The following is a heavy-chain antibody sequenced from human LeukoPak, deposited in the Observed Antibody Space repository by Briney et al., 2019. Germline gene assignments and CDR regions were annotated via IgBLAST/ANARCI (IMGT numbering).Heavy chain of an antibody. D-gene: IGHD1-1*01. CDR3: VKDTPTTGYHLDS. V-gene: IGHV3-30*02. Sequence: GGSLRLSCAASGFTLRGYGMHWVRQAPGKGLEWVAFIRSDGSDKSYADSVKGRFTISRDNSENKLYLQINSLRVEDTAVYYCVKDTPTTGYHLDSWGQGTLVTVSS. CDR2: IRSDGSDK. CDR1: GFTLRGYG. J-gene: IGHJ4*02.